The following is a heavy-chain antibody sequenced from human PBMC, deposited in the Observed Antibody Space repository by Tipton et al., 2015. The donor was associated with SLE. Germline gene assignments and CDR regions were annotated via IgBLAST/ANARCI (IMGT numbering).Heavy chain of an antibody. CDR2: IYYSGST. CDR1: GGSISSSSYY. Sequence: TLSLTCTVSGGSISSSSYYWGWIRQPPGKGLEWIGSIYYSGSTYYNPSLKSRVTISVDTSKNQFSLKLSSVTAADTAVYYCARRGGSRPDAFDIWSQGTMVTVSS. J-gene: IGHJ3*02. CDR3: ARRGGSRPDAFDI. V-gene: IGHV4-39*01. D-gene: IGHD6-13*01.